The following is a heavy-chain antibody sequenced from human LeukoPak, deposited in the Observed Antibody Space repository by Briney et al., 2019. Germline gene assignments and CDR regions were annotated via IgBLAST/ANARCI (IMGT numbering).Heavy chain of an antibody. CDR2: ISAYNGNT. V-gene: IGHV1-18*01. D-gene: IGHD1-26*01. CDR3: ARVVGAADY. J-gene: IGHJ4*02. CDR1: GYAFTSYG. Sequence: ASVKVSCKASGYAFTSYGTSWVPQGPGQGLEWMGWISAYNGNTNYAQKPQGRVTMTTDTSTSTAYMELRSLRSDDTAVYYCARVVGAADYWGQGTLVTVSS.